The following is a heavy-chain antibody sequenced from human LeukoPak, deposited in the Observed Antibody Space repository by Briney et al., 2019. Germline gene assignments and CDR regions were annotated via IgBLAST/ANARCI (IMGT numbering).Heavy chain of an antibody. J-gene: IGHJ4*02. V-gene: IGHV3-30*02. Sequence: GGSLRLSCAASGFTFSNYGMHWVRQAPGEGLEWVAFIRYDGTNKDYADSVKGRLTISRNNPKNTLYLQMNSLRPEDTAVYYCAKDRVGRFASSLDYWGQGTLVTVSS. CDR3: AKDRVGRFASSLDY. D-gene: IGHD1-26*01. CDR2: IRYDGTNK. CDR1: GFTFSNYG.